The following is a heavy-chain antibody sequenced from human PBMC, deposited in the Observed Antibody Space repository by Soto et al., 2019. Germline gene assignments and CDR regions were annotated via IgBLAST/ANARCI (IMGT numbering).Heavy chain of an antibody. V-gene: IGHV4-30-4*01. CDR2: IYYSGST. CDR3: ARSNYVWGSYRHSLDV. J-gene: IGHJ6*02. Sequence: QVQLQESGPGLVKPSQTLSLTCTVSGGSISSGDYYWSWIRQPPGKGLEWIGYIYYSGSTYYNPSLRILVTISVDTSQNQFSLKLSSVTAADTAVYYCARSNYVWGSYRHSLDVWGQGTTVTVSS. D-gene: IGHD3-16*02. CDR1: GGSISSGDYY.